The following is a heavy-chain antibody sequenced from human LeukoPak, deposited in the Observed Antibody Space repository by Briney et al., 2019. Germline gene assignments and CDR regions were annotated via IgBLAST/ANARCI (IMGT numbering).Heavy chain of an antibody. CDR2: ISYDGSKK. Sequence: GGSLRLSCAASGFTFSGYGMHWVRQAPGKGLEWVAVISYDGSKKYYADSVKGRFTISRGNSKNTLYLQMNSLRAEDTAVYYCAKDGDGATSFDYWGQGTLVTVSS. CDR1: GFTFSGYG. CDR3: AKDGDGATSFDY. V-gene: IGHV3-30*18. D-gene: IGHD1-26*01. J-gene: IGHJ4*02.